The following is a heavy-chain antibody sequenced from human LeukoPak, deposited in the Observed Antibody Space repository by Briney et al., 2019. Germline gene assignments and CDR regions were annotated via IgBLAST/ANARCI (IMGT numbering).Heavy chain of an antibody. D-gene: IGHD1-1*01. Sequence: GGSLRLSCAASEFIFNRSGMNWVRQAPGKGLEWVANMDPSGSQKRYVDSVKGRFTISKDNPETSLYLDMSGLRAEDTAIYYCAIWTSGNYWGQGTLVTVSS. V-gene: IGHV3-7*01. CDR1: EFIFNRSG. CDR3: AIWTSGNY. J-gene: IGHJ4*02. CDR2: MDPSGSQK.